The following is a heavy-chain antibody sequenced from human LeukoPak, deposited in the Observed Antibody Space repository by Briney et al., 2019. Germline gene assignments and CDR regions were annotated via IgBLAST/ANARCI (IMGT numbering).Heavy chain of an antibody. Sequence: SETLSLTCTVSGGSITNNNYNWDWIRQPPGKGLEWIGYIYYSGNTNYNPSLKSRVTISIDTSKNQFSLNLSSVTAADTAVYYCARDHYGSYDAFDIWGQGTMFTVSS. D-gene: IGHD3-16*01. CDR3: ARDHYGSYDAFDI. J-gene: IGHJ3*02. CDR2: IYYSGNT. CDR1: GGSITNNNYN. V-gene: IGHV4-61*01.